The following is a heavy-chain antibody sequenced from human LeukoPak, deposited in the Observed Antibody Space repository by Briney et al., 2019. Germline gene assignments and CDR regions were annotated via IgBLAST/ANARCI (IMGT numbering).Heavy chain of an antibody. CDR2: INPSGGST. V-gene: IGHV1-46*01. Sequence: ASVKVPCKASGYTFTSYYMHWVRQAPGQGLEWMGIINPSGGSTSYAQKFQGRVTMTTDTSTSTAYMELRSLRSDDTAVYYCARTPSTSETAAGSFDYWGQGTLVTVSS. D-gene: IGHD6-13*01. J-gene: IGHJ4*02. CDR1: GYTFTSYY. CDR3: ARTPSTSETAAGSFDY.